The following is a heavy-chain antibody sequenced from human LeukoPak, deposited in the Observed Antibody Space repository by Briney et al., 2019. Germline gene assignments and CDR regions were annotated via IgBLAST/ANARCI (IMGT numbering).Heavy chain of an antibody. Sequence: ASVKVSCKASGYTFTSYDINWVRQATGQGLEWMGWMNPNSGNTGYAQKFQGRVTITRNTSISTAYMELSSLRSEDTAVYYCARGFRSPEKQYYFDYWGQGTLVTVSS. V-gene: IGHV1-8*03. CDR2: MNPNSGNT. CDR3: ARGFRSPEKQYYFDY. CDR1: GYTFTSYD. D-gene: IGHD1-14*01. J-gene: IGHJ4*02.